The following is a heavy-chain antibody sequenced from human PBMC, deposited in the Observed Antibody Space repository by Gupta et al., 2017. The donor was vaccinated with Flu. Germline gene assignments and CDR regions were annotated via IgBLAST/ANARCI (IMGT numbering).Heavy chain of an antibody. CDR1: GFTFSSYA. CDR2: ISGSGGST. Sequence: SGFTFSSYAMSWVRQAPGKGLEWVSTISGSGGSTYYADSVKGRFTISRDNSKNTLFLQMNSLRAEDTAVYYCAKDALVGYYYDSSGLDYWGQGTLVTVSS. J-gene: IGHJ4*02. V-gene: IGHV3-23*01. D-gene: IGHD3-22*01. CDR3: AKDALVGYYYDSSGLDY.